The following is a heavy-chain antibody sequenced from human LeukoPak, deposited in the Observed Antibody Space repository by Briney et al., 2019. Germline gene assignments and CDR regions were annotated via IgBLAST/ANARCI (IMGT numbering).Heavy chain of an antibody. CDR2: INHSGST. D-gene: IGHD5-24*01. CDR1: GGSFSGYY. Sequence: RTSETLSLTCAVYGGSFSGYYWSWIRQPPGKGLEWIGEINHSGSTNYSPSLKSRVTISVDTSKNQFSLKLSSVTAADTAVYYCARTGPRDGYTYYFDYWGQGTLVTVSS. J-gene: IGHJ4*02. CDR3: ARTGPRDGYTYYFDY. V-gene: IGHV4-34*01.